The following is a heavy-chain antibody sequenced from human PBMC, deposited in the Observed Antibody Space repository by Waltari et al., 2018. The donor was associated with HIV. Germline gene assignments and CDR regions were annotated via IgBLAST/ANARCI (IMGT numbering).Heavy chain of an antibody. Sequence: QVQLVQSGAEVKKPGSSVKVSCKASGGTFRTYAISWGRPAPGQGFEWRGGIIPIFGTANYAQKFQGRVTITADESTSTAYMELSSLRSEDTAVYYCARLSGEGAGNWFDPWGQGTLVTVSS. D-gene: IGHD1-26*01. V-gene: IGHV1-69*01. CDR2: IIPIFGTA. CDR1: GGTFRTYA. CDR3: ARLSGEGAGNWFDP. J-gene: IGHJ5*02.